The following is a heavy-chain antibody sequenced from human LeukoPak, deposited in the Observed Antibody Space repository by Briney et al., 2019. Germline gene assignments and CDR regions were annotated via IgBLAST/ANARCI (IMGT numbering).Heavy chain of an antibody. Sequence: SETLSLTCAVYGGSFSGYYWSWIRQPPGKGLEWIGEINHSGSTNYNPSLKSRVTISVDTSKNQFSLKLSSVTAADTAVYYCARGIVGASNPLLDWGQGTLVTVSS. V-gene: IGHV4-34*01. J-gene: IGHJ4*02. CDR1: GGSFSGYY. D-gene: IGHD1-26*01. CDR2: INHSGST. CDR3: ARGIVGASNPLLD.